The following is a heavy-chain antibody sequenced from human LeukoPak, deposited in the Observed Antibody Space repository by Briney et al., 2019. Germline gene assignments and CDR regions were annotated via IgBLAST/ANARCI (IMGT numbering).Heavy chain of an antibody. CDR2: IRSKAYGGTT. J-gene: IGHJ4*02. CDR1: GFTFGDYA. V-gene: IGHV3-49*04. CDR3: TRAGVVVVISFDY. D-gene: IGHD3-22*01. Sequence: GGSLRLSCTASGFTFGDYAMSWVRQAPGKGLEWVGFIRSKAYGGTTEYAASVKGRFTISRDDSKSIAYLQMNSPKTEDTAVYYCTRAGVVVVISFDYWGQGTLVTVSS.